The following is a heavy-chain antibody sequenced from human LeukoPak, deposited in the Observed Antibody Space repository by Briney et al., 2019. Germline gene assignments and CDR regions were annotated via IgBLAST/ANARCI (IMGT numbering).Heavy chain of an antibody. CDR2: ISNSGDNT. D-gene: IGHD4-17*01. V-gene: IGHV3-23*01. CDR3: AKSGYGAPGGY. CDR1: GFTFSNYA. J-gene: IGHJ4*02. Sequence: GESLRLSCAASGFTFSNYAMNWVRQDPGKGLQWVSGISNSGDNTFYADSVKGRFTISRDNSRNTLYLQMNSLRSEDTAVYYCAKSGYGAPGGYWGQGTLVTVSS.